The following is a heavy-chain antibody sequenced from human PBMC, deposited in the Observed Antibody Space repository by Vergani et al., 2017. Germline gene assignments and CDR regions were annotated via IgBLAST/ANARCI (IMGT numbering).Heavy chain of an antibody. V-gene: IGHV4-61*02. CDR2: ISASGNA. D-gene: IGHD2-15*01. CDR1: GGSISAGYYF. CDR3: ARRSGGYYSGGKVHPLRTAFDV. Sequence: QVQLQQWGPGLLKPSETLSLTCTMSGGSISAGYYFWSWIRQPAGKGLEWLGHISASGNASHSPSLKTRVSMSVDTSKNQFSLTVTSVTAADTAIYFCARRSGGYYSGGKVHPLRTAFDVWGHGTVVTVSS. J-gene: IGHJ3*01.